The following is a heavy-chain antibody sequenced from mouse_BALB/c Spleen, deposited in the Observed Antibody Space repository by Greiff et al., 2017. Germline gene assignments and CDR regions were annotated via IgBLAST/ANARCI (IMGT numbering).Heavy chain of an antibody. Sequence: QVHVKQSGPQLVRPGASVKISCKASGYSFTSYWMHWVKQRPGQGLEWIGMIDPSDSETRLNQKFKDKATLTVDKSSSTAYMQLSSPTSEDSAVYYCARYLTDAMDYWGQGTSVTVSS. J-gene: IGHJ4*01. CDR3: ARYLTDAMDY. V-gene: IGHV1S127*01. CDR1: GYSFTSYW. D-gene: IGHD4-1*01. CDR2: IDPSDSET.